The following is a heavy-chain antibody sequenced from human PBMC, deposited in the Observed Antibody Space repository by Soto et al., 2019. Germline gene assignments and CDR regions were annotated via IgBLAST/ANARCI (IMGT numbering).Heavy chain of an antibody. V-gene: IGHV2-5*02. J-gene: IGHJ4*02. CDR2: IYWDDDK. CDR3: AHRRAYGDYDY. CDR1: GFSLSTSVVG. Sequence: GSGSTLVNPTQTLTLTCTFSGFSLSTSVVGVGWIRQPPGKALEWLALIYWDDDKRYSPSLKSRLTITKDTSKNQVVLRMTNMDPVDTATYYCAHRRAYGDYDYWGQGTLVTVSS. D-gene: IGHD4-17*01.